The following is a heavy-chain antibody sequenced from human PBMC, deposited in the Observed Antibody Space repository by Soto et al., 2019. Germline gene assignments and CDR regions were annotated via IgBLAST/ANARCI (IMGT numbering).Heavy chain of an antibody. CDR1: GFTVSGS. J-gene: IGHJ4*02. CDR3: ARDASGPFDY. Sequence: GGSLRLSCSVAGFTVSGSMSWVRQAPGKGLECVSFIHSDGSTHYTDSVRGRFTISRDNSKNTLYLQMDRLRVDDTAVYSCARDASGPFDYWGQGTLVTVSS. CDR2: IHSDGST. V-gene: IGHV3-53*01. D-gene: IGHD6-19*01.